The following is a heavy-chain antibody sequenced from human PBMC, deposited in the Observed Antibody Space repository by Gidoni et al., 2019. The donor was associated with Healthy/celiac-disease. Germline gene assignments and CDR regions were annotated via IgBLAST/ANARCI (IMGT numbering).Heavy chain of an antibody. CDR1: GFTFSSYG. Sequence: QVQLVESGGGVVQPGRSLRLSCAASGFTFSSYGMHWVRQAPGKGLEWVAVISYDGSNKYYADSVKGRFTISRDNSKNTLYLQMNSLRAEDTAVYYCAKFIRSDDSSGALWEHWGQGTLVTVSS. CDR3: AKFIRSDDSSGALWEH. CDR2: ISYDGSNK. J-gene: IGHJ1*01. D-gene: IGHD3-22*01. V-gene: IGHV3-30*18.